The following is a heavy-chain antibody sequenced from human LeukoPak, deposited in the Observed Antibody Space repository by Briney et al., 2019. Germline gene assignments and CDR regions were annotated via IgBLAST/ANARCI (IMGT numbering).Heavy chain of an antibody. J-gene: IGHJ4*02. CDR1: GGTFSSYA. V-gene: IGHV1-69*05. D-gene: IGHD3-10*01. CDR2: IIPIFGTA. Sequence: ASVKVSCKASGGTFSSYAISWVRQAPGQGLEWMGGIIPIFGTANYAQKFQGGVTITTDESTSTAYMELSSLRSEDTAVYYCARQVRGVLDYWGQGTLVTVSS. CDR3: ARQVRGVLDY.